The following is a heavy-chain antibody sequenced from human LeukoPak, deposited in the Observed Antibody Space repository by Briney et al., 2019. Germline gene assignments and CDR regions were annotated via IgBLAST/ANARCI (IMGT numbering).Heavy chain of an antibody. J-gene: IGHJ4*02. D-gene: IGHD5-18*01. CDR2: IYYSGST. CDR1: GGSLSSGSYY. Sequence: SETLSLTCTVSGGSLSSGSYYWRWIRQPPGKGLGWIGYIYYSGSTNYNPSLKSRVTISVDTSKNQFSLKLSSVTAADTAVYHCAREAMYSYGNNFDYWGQGTLVTVSS. CDR3: AREAMYSYGNNFDY. V-gene: IGHV4-61*01.